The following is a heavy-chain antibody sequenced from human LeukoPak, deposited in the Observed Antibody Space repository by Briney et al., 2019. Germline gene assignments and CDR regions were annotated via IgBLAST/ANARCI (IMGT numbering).Heavy chain of an antibody. J-gene: IGHJ5*02. D-gene: IGHD3-3*01. Sequence: ASVKVSCKASGYTFTSYYMHWVRQAPGQGLEWMGIINPSGGSTSYAQKFQGRVTMTRDMSTSTVYMELSSLRSEDTAVYYCARDGYYDFWSDYYHWFDPWGQGTLVTVSS. CDR2: INPSGGST. CDR1: GYTFTSYY. CDR3: ARDGYYDFWSDYYHWFDP. V-gene: IGHV1-46*01.